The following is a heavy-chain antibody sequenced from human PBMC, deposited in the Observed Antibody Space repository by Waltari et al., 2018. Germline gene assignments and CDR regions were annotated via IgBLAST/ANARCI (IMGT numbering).Heavy chain of an antibody. CDR3: ARGGPVAGKGCDY. CDR1: GGSISSYY. Sequence: QVQLQESGPGLVKPSETLSLTCTVSGGSISSYYWSWIRQPPGKGLEWIGYTNYSGSTNYNPSLKSRVTISVDTSKNQFSLKLSSVTAADTAVYYCARGGPVAGKGCDYWGQGTLVTVSS. J-gene: IGHJ4*02. D-gene: IGHD6-19*01. V-gene: IGHV4-59*01. CDR2: TNYSGST.